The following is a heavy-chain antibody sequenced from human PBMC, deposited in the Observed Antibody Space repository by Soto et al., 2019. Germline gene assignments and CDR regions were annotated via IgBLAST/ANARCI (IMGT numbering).Heavy chain of an antibody. CDR2: IGTAGDT. Sequence: EVQLVESGGGLVQPGGSLRLSCAASGFTFSNYDMHCVRQVTGKGLEWVSTIGTAGDTYYPGSVKGRFTISREKAKNSLYLQMNSLRAEDTAVYYCAGGRLISLYYFDYWGKGTLVTVSS. CDR3: AGGRLISLYYFDY. CDR1: GFTFSNYD. V-gene: IGHV3-13*01. D-gene: IGHD2-15*01. J-gene: IGHJ4*02.